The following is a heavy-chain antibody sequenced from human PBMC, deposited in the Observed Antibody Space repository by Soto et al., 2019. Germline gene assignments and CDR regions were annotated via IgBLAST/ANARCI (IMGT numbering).Heavy chain of an antibody. CDR2: ISGIGGST. J-gene: IGHJ4*02. V-gene: IGHV3-23*01. CDR3: ARGSSGYINTLYYFDX. CDR1: GFTFTDNT. D-gene: IGHD2-2*02. Sequence: PGGSLRLSCAASGFTFTDNTLSWVRKAPGKGLEWVATISGIGGSTYLADSVKGRLSISIDNSNNTVSLLMNSRITEDTAVWFCARGSSGYINTLYYFDXWGRVTLLTVSX.